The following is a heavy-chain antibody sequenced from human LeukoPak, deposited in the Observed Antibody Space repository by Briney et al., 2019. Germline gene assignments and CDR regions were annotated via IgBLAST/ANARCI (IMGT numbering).Heavy chain of an antibody. CDR1: GFTFSNYA. Sequence: GGSLRLSCAASGFTFSNYAMHWVRQAPGKGLDWVATISYDGNNEYYADCVKGRFTISRDNSKNTLYLQVSSLRAEDTAVYHCARGRNLVAISGYFDYWGQGTLVTVSS. D-gene: IGHD3-22*01. CDR3: ARGRNLVAISGYFDY. J-gene: IGHJ4*02. V-gene: IGHV3-30-3*01. CDR2: ISYDGNNE.